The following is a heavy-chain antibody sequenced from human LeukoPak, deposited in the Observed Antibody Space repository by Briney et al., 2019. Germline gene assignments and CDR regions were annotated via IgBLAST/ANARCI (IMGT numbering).Heavy chain of an antibody. Sequence: ASVKVSCKASGYTFTGYYMHWVRQAPGQGLEWMGWINPNSGGTNYAQKFQGRVTMTRDTSISTAYMELSRLRSDDTAVYYCARDPVTTLHYYYYMDVWGKGTTVTVSS. D-gene: IGHD4-17*01. CDR1: GYTFTGYY. CDR2: INPNSGGT. J-gene: IGHJ6*03. CDR3: ARDPVTTLHYYYYMDV. V-gene: IGHV1-2*02.